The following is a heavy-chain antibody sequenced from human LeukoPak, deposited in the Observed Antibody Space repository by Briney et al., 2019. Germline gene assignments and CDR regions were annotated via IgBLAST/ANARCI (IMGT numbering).Heavy chain of an antibody. CDR3: ARLRDGRRLLEY. D-gene: IGHD5-24*01. CDR1: GGSISSSGNY. CDR2: INYSGTT. V-gene: IGHV4-39*01. Sequence: SETLSLTCTASGGSISSSGNYWGWIRQPPGKGLEWIASINYSGTTYYNPSLKSRVTISEDRSKNQFSLKLSSVTAADTAVYYCARLRDGRRLLEYWGQGTLVTVSS. J-gene: IGHJ4*02.